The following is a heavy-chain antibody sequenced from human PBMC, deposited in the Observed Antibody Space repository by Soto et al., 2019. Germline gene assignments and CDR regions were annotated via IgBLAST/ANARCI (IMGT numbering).Heavy chain of an antibody. CDR1: GFNFSNYG. CDR3: AKARGVRWVVDRLAF. Sequence: GGSLRLSCAASGFNFSNYGMHWVRQAPGKGLEWVAVISYDGSIKHYIDSVKGRFTISRDTSKNTVSLQMNSLSAEDTAVYYCAKARGVRWVVDRLAFWAQRTTVTGSS. J-gene: IGHJ6*02. D-gene: IGHD3-10*01. CDR2: ISYDGSIK. V-gene: IGHV3-30*18.